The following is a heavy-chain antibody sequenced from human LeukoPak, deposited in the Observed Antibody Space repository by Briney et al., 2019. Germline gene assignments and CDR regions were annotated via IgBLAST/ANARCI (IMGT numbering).Heavy chain of an antibody. J-gene: IGHJ4*02. CDR1: GFTFSSYG. D-gene: IGHD1-26*01. Sequence: GGSLRLSCAASGFTFSSYGMHWVRQAPGKGLEWVAFIRYDGSNKYYADSVKGRFTISRDNSKNTLYLQMNSLRAEDTAVYYCAKDAIVGATPFDYWGQGTLVTASS. CDR3: AKDAIVGATPFDY. V-gene: IGHV3-30*02. CDR2: IRYDGSNK.